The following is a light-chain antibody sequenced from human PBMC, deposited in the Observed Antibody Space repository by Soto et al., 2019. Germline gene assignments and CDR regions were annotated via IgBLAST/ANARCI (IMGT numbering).Light chain of an antibody. CDR2: DVN. Sequence: HSALNQPASVSGSPGLSITIPRTGTRSDLAADNFVSWYQQHPGEVPKLILYDVNVRPSGVSNRVSGSKSGNTASLTISGLQAEDEADYYCTSWTTSTTMIFGGGTHLTVL. J-gene: IGLJ2*01. CDR3: TSWTTSTTMI. V-gene: IGLV2-14*03. CDR1: RSDLAADNF.